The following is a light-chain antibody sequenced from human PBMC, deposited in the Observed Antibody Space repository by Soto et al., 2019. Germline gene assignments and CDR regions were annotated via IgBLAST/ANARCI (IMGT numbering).Light chain of an antibody. CDR3: QQLGSSPLT. CDR2: GAS. Sequence: EIVLTQSPGTLSLSPGERATLSCRASQSVSSTYLAWYQQKPGQAPRLLIYGASSRATGIPDRFSGSGSGTDFALPIRRLELEVFGVYYGQQLGSSPLTFGKGTRVEI. V-gene: IGKV3-20*01. CDR1: QSVSSTY. J-gene: IGKJ1*01.